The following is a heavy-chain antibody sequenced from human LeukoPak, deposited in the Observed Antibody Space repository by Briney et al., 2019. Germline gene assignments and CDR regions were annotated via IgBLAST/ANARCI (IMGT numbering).Heavy chain of an antibody. V-gene: IGHV4-59*08. CDR1: GGSISSYY. J-gene: IGHJ5*02. CDR3: ARHRDHYWFDP. CDR2: IYNSGNT. Sequence: KSSETLSLTCSVSGGSISSYYWSWIRQPPGKGLEWIGYIYNSGNTYYNPSLKRRVTISVDTSKNQFSLKLSSVTAADTAVYYCARHRDHYWFDPWGQGTLVTVSS.